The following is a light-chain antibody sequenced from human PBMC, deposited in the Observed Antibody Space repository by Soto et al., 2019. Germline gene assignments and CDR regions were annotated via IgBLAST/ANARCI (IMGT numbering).Light chain of an antibody. CDR3: QPWARSVLGA. Sequence: GERASLPCRASQRVSSSYLAWYQQKPGQAPRLLIYGASSRATGIPDRFSFCGSGRDMSLACGIVIPDDPPFQYCQPWARSVLGAFRVGTRVDIK. CDR1: QRVSSSY. CDR2: GAS. V-gene: IGKV3-20*01. J-gene: IGKJ4*02.